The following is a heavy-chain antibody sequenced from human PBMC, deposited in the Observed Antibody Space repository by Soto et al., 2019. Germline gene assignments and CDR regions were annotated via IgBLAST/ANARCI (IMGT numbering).Heavy chain of an antibody. CDR2: ISRSSDYI. J-gene: IGHJ4*02. CDR1: GFTFSSYS. D-gene: IGHD1-7*01. CDR3: VRMGTGSTWNYWHYFDY. V-gene: IGHV3-21*01. Sequence: DVQLVESGGTLVKPGGSLRLSCAASGFTFSSYSMNWVRRAPGKGLEWVSSISRSSDYIYYADSVEGRFTISRDNAKSSLYLQMNSLRAEDSAVYHCVRMGTGSTWNYWHYFDYWGQGTLVTVSS.